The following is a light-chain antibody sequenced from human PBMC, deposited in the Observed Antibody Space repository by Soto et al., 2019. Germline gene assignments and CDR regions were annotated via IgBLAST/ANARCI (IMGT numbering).Light chain of an antibody. CDR2: GAS. CDR3: QQYNNWPPGT. V-gene: IGKV3-15*01. J-gene: IGKJ1*01. Sequence: EIVMTQSPATRSVSPGERATLSCRASQSVSSNLAWYQQKPGQAPRLLIYGASTRATGIPARFSGSGSGTEFTLTISSLQSADFAVYYCQQYNNWPPGTFGQGTKVEIK. CDR1: QSVSSN.